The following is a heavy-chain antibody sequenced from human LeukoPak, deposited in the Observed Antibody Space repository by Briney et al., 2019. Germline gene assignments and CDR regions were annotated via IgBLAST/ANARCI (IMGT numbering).Heavy chain of an antibody. CDR2: IYDRGPA. CDR3: ARSRQASGLFSS. V-gene: IGHV4-30-2*01. J-gene: IGHJ5*02. D-gene: IGHD3-10*01. Sequence: PSETLSLTCTVSGYAIISGGFSWNWIRQPPGKGLEWIGCIYDRGPAHYNPSLKSRFTISVDRPKNQFFLNVTSLTAADTAVYYCARSRQASGLFSSWGQGTLVVVSS. CDR1: GYAIISGGFS.